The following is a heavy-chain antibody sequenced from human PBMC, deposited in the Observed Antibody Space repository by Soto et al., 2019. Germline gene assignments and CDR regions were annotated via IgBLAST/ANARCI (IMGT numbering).Heavy chain of an antibody. J-gene: IGHJ4*02. V-gene: IGHV3-74*01. CDR3: VRDFMTMAGIP. CDR1: AFTFSDYY. Sequence: PGGSLRLSCAASAFTFSDYYMHWVLHGPGKGPVWVSAISGDGGRTYYAGSVRGRFTISRDNAKSTVYLHMNSLRADDTAVYYCVRDFMTMAGIPWGQGTLVTVSS. CDR2: ISGDGGRT. D-gene: IGHD6-19*01.